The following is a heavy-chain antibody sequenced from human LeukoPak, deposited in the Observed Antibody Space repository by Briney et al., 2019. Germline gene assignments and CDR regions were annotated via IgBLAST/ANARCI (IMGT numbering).Heavy chain of an antibody. CDR1: GDRVSSNSAA. CDR2: TYYRSKWYN. Sequence: SQTLSLTCALSGDRVSSNSAAWNWLRQSPSRGLEWLGRTYYRSKWYNDYAVSVKSRITIKPDTSKTQFSLQLNSVTPEDTALYYCARDVAGLDYWGQGTLVTVSS. J-gene: IGHJ4*02. D-gene: IGHD6-19*01. V-gene: IGHV6-1*01. CDR3: ARDVAGLDY.